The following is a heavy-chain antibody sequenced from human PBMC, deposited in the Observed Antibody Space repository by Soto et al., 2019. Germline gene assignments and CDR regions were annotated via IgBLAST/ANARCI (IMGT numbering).Heavy chain of an antibody. Sequence: PGGSLRLSCAASGFTFSSYAMSWVRQAPGKGLEWVSAISGSGGSTYYADSVKGRFTISRDNSKNTLYLQMNSLRAEDTAVYYCAKDLLGYCSGGSCYTFDYWGQGTLVTVSS. D-gene: IGHD2-15*01. CDR1: GFTFSSYA. V-gene: IGHV3-23*01. J-gene: IGHJ4*02. CDR3: AKDLLGYCSGGSCYTFDY. CDR2: ISGSGGST.